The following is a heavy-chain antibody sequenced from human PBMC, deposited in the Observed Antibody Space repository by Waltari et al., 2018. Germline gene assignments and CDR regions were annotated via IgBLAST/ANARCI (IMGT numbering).Heavy chain of an antibody. CDR2: VDWDDDT. D-gene: IGHD3-22*01. V-gene: IGHV2-70*04. J-gene: IGHJ4*02. CDR3: ARSSRDYYDSRGYSPFDY. Sequence: VVSTQTLTLTCTFSGFSLSTSGIRVAWIRQPPGKALEWLASVDWDDDTFYNTSLETRLTISKDTSKNQVVLTMTDMDPVDTATYYCARSSRDYYDSRGYSPFDYWGQGTRVTVS. CDR1: GFSLSTSGIR.